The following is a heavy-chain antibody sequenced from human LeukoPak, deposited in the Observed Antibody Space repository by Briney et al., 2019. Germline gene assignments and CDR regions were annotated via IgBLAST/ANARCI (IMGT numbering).Heavy chain of an antibody. CDR3: ARGESTTVVTPGDY. CDR1: GYTFTSYD. Sequence: ASVKVSCKASGYTFTSYDITWVRQAPGQGLEWMGWISAYNGNTNYAQKVQGRVTMTTDTSTSTAYMELRSLRSHGTAVYYCARGESTTVVTPGDYWGQGTLVTVSS. J-gene: IGHJ4*02. CDR2: ISAYNGNT. V-gene: IGHV1-18*01. D-gene: IGHD4-23*01.